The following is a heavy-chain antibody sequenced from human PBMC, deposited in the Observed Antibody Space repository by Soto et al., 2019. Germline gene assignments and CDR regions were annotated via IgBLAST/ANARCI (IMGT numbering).Heavy chain of an antibody. CDR1: GFTFSNFA. Sequence: DVQLLESGGGLMQPGGSLRLSCAASGFTFSNFAMSWVRQAPGKGLEWVSTLSGGGYNTNYADSVKGRFTISRDNSKNTPYLQVNTLRDEDTAVYYCAKGGGRQLADAFDIWGQGTMVTVS. J-gene: IGHJ3*02. D-gene: IGHD6-13*01. CDR3: AKGGGRQLADAFDI. V-gene: IGHV3-23*01. CDR2: LSGGGYNT.